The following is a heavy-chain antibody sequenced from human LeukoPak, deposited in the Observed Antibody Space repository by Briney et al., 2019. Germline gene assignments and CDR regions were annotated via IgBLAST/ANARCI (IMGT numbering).Heavy chain of an antibody. V-gene: IGHV4-34*01. D-gene: IGHD3-10*01. Sequence: SETLSLTCAVYGVSFSGYYWSWIRQPPGKGLEWIGEINHSGSTNYNPSLKSRVTISVDTSKNQFSLKLSSVTAADTAVYYCARGTNYYGSGDYWGQGTLVTVSS. CDR1: GVSFSGYY. CDR3: ARGTNYYGSGDY. J-gene: IGHJ4*02. CDR2: INHSGST.